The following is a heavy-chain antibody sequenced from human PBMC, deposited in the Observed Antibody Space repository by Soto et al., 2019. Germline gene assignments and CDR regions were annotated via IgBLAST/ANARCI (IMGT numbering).Heavy chain of an antibody. J-gene: IGHJ3*02. D-gene: IGHD3-3*01. CDR1: GFTFSSYA. V-gene: IGHV3-30-3*01. CDR3: AREGDYDFWSCYPLDAFDI. Sequence: QVQLVESGGGVVQPGRSRRLSCAASGFTFSSYAMHWVRQAPGKGLEWVAVISYDGSNKYYADSVKGRFTISRDNSKNTLYLQRNSLRAEDTAVYYCAREGDYDFWSCYPLDAFDIWGQGTMVTVSS. CDR2: ISYDGSNK.